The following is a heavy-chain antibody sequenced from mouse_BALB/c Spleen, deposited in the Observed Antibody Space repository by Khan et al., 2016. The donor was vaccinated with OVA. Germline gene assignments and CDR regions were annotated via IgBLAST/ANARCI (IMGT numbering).Heavy chain of an antibody. Sequence: QVQLQQSGAELARPGASVKLSCKASGYTFTDYYINWVKQRTGQGLEWIGEISPGSGDTYYNERFKGKATLTAEKSSSTAYMKLHSLTSEASAVYVCARRNYFGYTFAYWGQGTLVTVSA. V-gene: IGHV1-77*01. CDR3: ARRNYFGYTFAY. J-gene: IGHJ3*01. CDR1: GYTFTDYY. CDR2: ISPGSGDT. D-gene: IGHD1-2*01.